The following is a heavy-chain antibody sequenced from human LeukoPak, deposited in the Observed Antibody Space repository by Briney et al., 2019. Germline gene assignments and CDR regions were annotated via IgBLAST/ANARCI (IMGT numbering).Heavy chain of an antibody. CDR3: ARGPSITRIVLIVVHWFDP. Sequence: ASVKVSCKASGYTFTGYDMHWVRQAPGQGLEWMGRINPNSGGTNYAQKFQGRVTMTRDTSISTAYMELSRLRSDDTAVYYCARGPSITRIVLIVVHWFDPWGQGTLVTVSS. CDR1: GYTFTGYD. D-gene: IGHD2-8*01. CDR2: INPNSGGT. V-gene: IGHV1-2*06. J-gene: IGHJ5*02.